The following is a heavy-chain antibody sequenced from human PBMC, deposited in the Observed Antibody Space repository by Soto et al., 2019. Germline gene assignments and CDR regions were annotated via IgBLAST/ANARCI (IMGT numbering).Heavy chain of an antibody. CDR3: ARESRYCSGGSCYFLPGIDY. D-gene: IGHD2-15*01. CDR1: GGSISSSSYY. J-gene: IGHJ4*02. Sequence: SETLSLTCTVSGGSISSSSYYWGWIRQPPGKGLEWIGNIYYSGSTYYNPSLKGRVTISVDTSTSTAYMELSSLRSEDTAVYYCARESRYCSGGSCYFLPGIDYWGQGTLVTVSS. CDR2: IYYSGST. V-gene: IGHV4-39*07.